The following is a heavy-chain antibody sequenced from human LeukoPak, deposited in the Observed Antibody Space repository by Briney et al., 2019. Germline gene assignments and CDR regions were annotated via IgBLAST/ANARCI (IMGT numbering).Heavy chain of an antibody. CDR1: GFTFSSYA. Sequence: GGSLRLSCTASGFTFSSYAMNWVRQAPGKGLEWVSGISAGGTFTYYADSVKGRFTISRDNSKNTLYLQMNSLRAEDTAVYYCAKNSGSYSRNWAFDYWGQGTLVTVSS. CDR2: ISAGGTFT. D-gene: IGHD1-26*01. J-gene: IGHJ4*02. CDR3: AKNSGSYSRNWAFDY. V-gene: IGHV3-23*01.